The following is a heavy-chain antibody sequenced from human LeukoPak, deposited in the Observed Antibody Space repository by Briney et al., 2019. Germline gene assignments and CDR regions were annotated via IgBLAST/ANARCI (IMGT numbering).Heavy chain of an antibody. J-gene: IGHJ2*01. CDR2: INHSGST. CDR1: GGSFSGYY. Sequence: SETLSLTCAVYGGSFSGYYWSWIRQPPGKGLEWIGEINHSGSTNYNPSLKSRVTISVDTSKNQFSLKLSSVTAADTAVYYCARGVGPLAVDDNLQLVPSLWGRGTLVTVSS. CDR3: ARGVGPLAVDDNLQLVPSL. D-gene: IGHD6-13*01. V-gene: IGHV4-34*01.